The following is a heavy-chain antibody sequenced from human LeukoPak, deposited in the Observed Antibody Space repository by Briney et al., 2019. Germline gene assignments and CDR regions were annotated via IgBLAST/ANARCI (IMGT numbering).Heavy chain of an antibody. CDR2: IRYDGSNK. J-gene: IGHJ4*02. D-gene: IGHD6-19*01. CDR3: AKEWINDEEGGWLSDY. Sequence: PGRSLRLSCAASGFTFSSYAMHWVRQAPDKGLEWVAFIRYDGSNKYYADSVKGRFTISRDNSKNTLYLEMNSLRAEDTAVYHCAKEWINDEEGGWLSDYWGQGTLVTVSS. CDR1: GFTFSSYA. V-gene: IGHV3-30*02.